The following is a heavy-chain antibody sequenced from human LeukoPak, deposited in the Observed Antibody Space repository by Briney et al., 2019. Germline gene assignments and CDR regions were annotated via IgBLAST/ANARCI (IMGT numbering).Heavy chain of an antibody. CDR2: ISGSAGST. CDR1: GFTFTNYD. CDR3: AKQGGQAGYFDY. V-gene: IGHV3-23*01. D-gene: IGHD6-13*01. Sequence: SGGSLRLSCAASGFTFTNYDMSWVRQAPGKGLEWVSAISGSAGSTYYADSVKGRFTISRDNSKNTLYLQMNSLRAEDTAVYYCAKQGGQAGYFDYWGQGTLVTVSS. J-gene: IGHJ4*02.